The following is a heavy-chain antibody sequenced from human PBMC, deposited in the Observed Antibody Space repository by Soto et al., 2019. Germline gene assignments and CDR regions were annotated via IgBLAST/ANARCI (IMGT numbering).Heavy chain of an antibody. D-gene: IGHD2-15*01. J-gene: IGHJ4*02. CDR2: ISYGGTT. V-gene: IGHV4-31*03. CDR1: GGSMNSGGYC. Sequence: QVQLQESGPGLVKPSQTLSLTCTVSGGSMNSGGYCWNWIRQHPGEGLEWIGCISYGGTTSYNPSLKSRLPRSVDTSKNQFSLMLNSVTAADTAVYYCSRGILVWGQGTLITVAS. CDR3: SRGILV.